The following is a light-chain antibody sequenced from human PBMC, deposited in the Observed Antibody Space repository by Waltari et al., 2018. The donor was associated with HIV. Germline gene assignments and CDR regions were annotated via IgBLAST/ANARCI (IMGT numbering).Light chain of an antibody. CDR1: NCERNS. CDR2: YDN. CDR3: QVWDSTSDHVL. J-gene: IGLJ2*01. Sequence: VLAQPPSVSVAPGQTATITCGGTNCERNSVTWYQQKPGQAPVLVIYYDNDRPSGIPERFSGSNSGDTATLTIRRVGDGDEADYYCQVWDSTSDHVLFGGGTKLTVL. V-gene: IGLV3-21*04.